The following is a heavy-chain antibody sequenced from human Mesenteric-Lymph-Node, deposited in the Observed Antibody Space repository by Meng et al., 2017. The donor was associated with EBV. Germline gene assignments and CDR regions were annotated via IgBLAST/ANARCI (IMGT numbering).Heavy chain of an antibody. CDR2: IYYSGST. Sequence: QVQLQESGPGLVKPSAILSLTCPVSGGSVSSGSYYWSWIRQPPGKGLEWIGYIYYSGSTNYNPSLKSRVTISVDTSKNQFSLKLSSVTAADTAVYYCASGRGVVNYWGQGTLVTVSS. CDR1: GGSVSSGSYY. CDR3: ASGRGVVNY. J-gene: IGHJ4*02. V-gene: IGHV4-61*01. D-gene: IGHD2-21*01.